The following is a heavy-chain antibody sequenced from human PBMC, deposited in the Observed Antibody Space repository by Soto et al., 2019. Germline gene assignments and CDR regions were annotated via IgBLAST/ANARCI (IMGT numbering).Heavy chain of an antibody. CDR3: AKDWDLLRAFDL. V-gene: IGHV3-23*01. Sequence: GGSLRLSCAASGFTFSSYAMSWVRQAPGKGLEWVSGISASGGRTYYADSVKGRFTISRDNSKNTMYLQINSLRVEDTAVYKCAKDWDLLRAFDLWGQGTMVTFS. CDR1: GFTFSSYA. D-gene: IGHD1-26*01. CDR2: ISASGGRT. J-gene: IGHJ3*01.